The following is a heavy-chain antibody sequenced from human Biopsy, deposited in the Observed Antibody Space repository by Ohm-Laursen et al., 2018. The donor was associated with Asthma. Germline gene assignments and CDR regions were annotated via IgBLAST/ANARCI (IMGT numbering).Heavy chain of an antibody. Sequence: SLRLSCTASGFKFDEYTMHWVRQAPGKGLEWVSGISWNSATIGYADSVEGRFTISRDNAKNSVFLHMDSLRPEDTAFYYCAKVRSDWVITEPFDYWGQGVLVTVSS. CDR2: ISWNSATI. V-gene: IGHV3-9*01. J-gene: IGHJ4*02. CDR3: AKVRSDWVITEPFDY. D-gene: IGHD3-22*01. CDR1: GFKFDEYT.